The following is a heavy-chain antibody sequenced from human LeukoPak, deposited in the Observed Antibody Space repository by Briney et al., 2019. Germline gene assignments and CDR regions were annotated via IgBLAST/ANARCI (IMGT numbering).Heavy chain of an antibody. D-gene: IGHD6-13*01. J-gene: IGHJ4*02. Sequence: GGSLRLSCAASGFTFSSYGMHWVRQAPGKGLEWVAVISYDGSNKYYADSVKGRFTISRDNPKNTLYLQMNSLRAEDTAVYYCAKDQGGGIAAAGTGFDYWGQGTLVTVSS. CDR3: AKDQGGGIAAAGTGFDY. V-gene: IGHV3-30*18. CDR1: GFTFSSYG. CDR2: ISYDGSNK.